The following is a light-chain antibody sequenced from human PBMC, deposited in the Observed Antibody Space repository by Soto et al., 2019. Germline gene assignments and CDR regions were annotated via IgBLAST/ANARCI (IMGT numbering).Light chain of an antibody. V-gene: IGLV2-14*03. CDR2: DVS. Sequence: QSALTQPASVSGSPGQSITISCPGTISDVGGNKFVSWYQQYPGKAPKLMLCDVSNRPSGVSNRFSGSKSGNTASLTISGLQAEDEADYYCSSFAGSNYVFGTGTKLTVL. J-gene: IGLJ1*01. CDR3: SSFAGSNYV. CDR1: ISDVGGNKF.